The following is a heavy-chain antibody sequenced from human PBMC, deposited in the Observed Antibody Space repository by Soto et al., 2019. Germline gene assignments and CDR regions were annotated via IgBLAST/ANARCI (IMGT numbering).Heavy chain of an antibody. J-gene: IGHJ4*02. CDR1: GGSISSSTYY. Sequence: DTLSLTCTVSGGSISSSTYYWGWIRQPPGKGLEWIGSVYYSGSTYYNPSLKSRVTISVDTSNNQFSLKLNSVTAADTAVYYCARHQYYYDSSGYTLDYCAQGTLVTVSS. CDR2: VYYSGST. D-gene: IGHD3-22*01. CDR3: ARHQYYYDSSGYTLDY. V-gene: IGHV4-39*01.